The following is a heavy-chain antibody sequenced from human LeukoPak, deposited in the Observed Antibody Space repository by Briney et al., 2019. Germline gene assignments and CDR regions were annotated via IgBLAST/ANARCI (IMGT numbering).Heavy chain of an antibody. CDR3: ARVWFGELFHSKYYMDV. CDR1: GGSFSGYY. V-gene: IGHV4-34*01. D-gene: IGHD3-10*01. J-gene: IGHJ6*03. CDR2: INHSGST. Sequence: SETLSLTCAVYGGSFSGYYWSWIRQPPGKGLEWIGEINHSGSTNYNPSLKSRVTISVDTSKNQFSLKLSSVTAADTAVYYCARVWFGELFHSKYYMDVWGKGTTVTVSS.